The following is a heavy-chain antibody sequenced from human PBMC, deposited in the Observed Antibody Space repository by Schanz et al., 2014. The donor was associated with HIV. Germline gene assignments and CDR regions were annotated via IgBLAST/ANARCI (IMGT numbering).Heavy chain of an antibody. CDR1: GHIFTGYL. CDR3: ARDGRLDYFGSGSYYNSNGMDF. CDR2: IVPIFGTT. J-gene: IGHJ6*02. V-gene: IGHV1-69*01. Sequence: QVQLVQSGAEVKEPGASVKVSCKPYGHIFTGYLMHWVRQAPGQGLEWMGGIVPIFGTTNYARRFQGRVSITADESTNTAYMELSGLRSEDTAVYYCARDGRLDYFGSGSYYNSNGMDFWGQGTTVTVSS. D-gene: IGHD3-10*01.